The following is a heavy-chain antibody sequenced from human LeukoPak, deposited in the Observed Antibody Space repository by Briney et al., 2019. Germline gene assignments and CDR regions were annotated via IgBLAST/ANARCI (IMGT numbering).Heavy chain of an antibody. V-gene: IGHV3-15*01. CDR2: AKSETDGGTI. D-gene: IGHD3-3*01. J-gene: IGHJ4*02. Sequence: PGGSLRLSCVGSGFTFSNAWGSWVRLTPEKGLEWLGRAKSETDGGTIDHAAPVNGRFNVLRDDSTNTVFLQMSSLKIEDTAVYYCTIDRLFFQFWGQGSLVTVSS. CDR3: TIDRLFFQF. CDR1: GFTFSNAW.